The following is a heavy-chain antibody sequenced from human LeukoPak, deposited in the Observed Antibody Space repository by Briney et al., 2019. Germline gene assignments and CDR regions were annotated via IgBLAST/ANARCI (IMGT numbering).Heavy chain of an antibody. CDR2: ISSSGSTI. Sequence: PGGSLRLSCAASGFTFSSYEMNWVRQAPRKGLEWVSYISSSGSTIYYADSVKGRFTISRDNAKNSLYLQMNSLRAEDTAVYYCARDGVRRPGGYYYYGMDVWGQGTTVTVSS. J-gene: IGHJ6*02. CDR1: GFTFSSYE. D-gene: IGHD3-16*01. CDR3: ARDGVRRPGGYYYYGMDV. V-gene: IGHV3-48*03.